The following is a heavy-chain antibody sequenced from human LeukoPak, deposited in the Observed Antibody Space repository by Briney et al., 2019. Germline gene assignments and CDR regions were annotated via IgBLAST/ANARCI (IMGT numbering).Heavy chain of an antibody. Sequence: SETLSLTCIVSGDSISNYYWSWIRQPPGKGLEWIAYIYYGGSIIYNPSLKSRVTISVDTSKNQFSLKLSSVTAADTAVYYCARHLKTTVTTYDAFDIWGQGTMVTVSS. V-gene: IGHV4-59*08. CDR3: ARHLKTTVTTYDAFDI. D-gene: IGHD4-17*01. J-gene: IGHJ3*02. CDR2: IYYGGSI. CDR1: GDSISNYY.